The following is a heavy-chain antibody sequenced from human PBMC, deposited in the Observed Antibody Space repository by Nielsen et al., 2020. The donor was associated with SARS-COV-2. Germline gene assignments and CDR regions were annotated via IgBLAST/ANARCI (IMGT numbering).Heavy chain of an antibody. D-gene: IGHD3-3*01. CDR3: ARDRDYDFWSGTNY. CDR2: ISSDSGNR. Sequence: ASVKVSCKASGYTFTDYFIHWMRQVPGQGLEWMGWISSDSGNRKYAQKFQARVTMTTDTSTDTAYMELRSLRSDDTAVYYCARDRDYDFWSGTNYWGQGTLVTVSS. V-gene: IGHV1-18*04. J-gene: IGHJ4*02. CDR1: GYTFTDYF.